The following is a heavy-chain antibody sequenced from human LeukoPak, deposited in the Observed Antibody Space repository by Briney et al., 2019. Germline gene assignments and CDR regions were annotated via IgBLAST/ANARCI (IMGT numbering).Heavy chain of an antibody. V-gene: IGHV4-4*07. J-gene: IGHJ6*03. CDR1: GGPIISYY. D-gene: IGHD3-22*01. Sequence: PSETLSLTCTVSGGPIISYYCSWIRQSAGKGLDWIWRIYCSGITDYSPSLKSRISMSLDMSKKQFSLKLTSVTAADTAVYYCARLKYYDSTGYSPSYYMDVWGKGTSVTV. CDR3: ARLKYYDSTGYSPSYYMDV. CDR2: IYCSGIT.